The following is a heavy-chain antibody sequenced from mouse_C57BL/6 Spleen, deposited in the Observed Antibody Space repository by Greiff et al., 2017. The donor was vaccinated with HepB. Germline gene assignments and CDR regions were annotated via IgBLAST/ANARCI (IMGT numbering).Heavy chain of an antibody. D-gene: IGHD2-3*01. CDR2: IYPGDGDT. Sequence: QVQLQQSGPELVKPGASVKISCKASGYAFSSSWMNWVKQRPGKGLEWIGRIYPGDGDTNYNGKFKGKATLTADKSSSTAYMQLSSLTSEDSAVYFCAGWLLRGLYYFDYWGQGTTLTVSS. CDR3: AGWLLRGLYYFDY. J-gene: IGHJ2*01. V-gene: IGHV1-82*01. CDR1: GYAFSSSW.